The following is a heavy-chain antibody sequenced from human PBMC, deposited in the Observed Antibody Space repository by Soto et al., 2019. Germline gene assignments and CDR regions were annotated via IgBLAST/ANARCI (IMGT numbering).Heavy chain of an antibody. D-gene: IGHD6-13*01. CDR2: IWYDGSNK. Sequence: PGGSLRLSCAASGFTFSSYGMHWVRQAPGKGLEWVAVIWYDGSNKYYADSVKGRFTISRDNSKNTLYLQMNSLRAEDTAVYYCASLDSSSWSGDYWGQGTLVTVSS. V-gene: IGHV3-33*01. CDR1: GFTFSSYG. CDR3: ASLDSSSWSGDY. J-gene: IGHJ4*02.